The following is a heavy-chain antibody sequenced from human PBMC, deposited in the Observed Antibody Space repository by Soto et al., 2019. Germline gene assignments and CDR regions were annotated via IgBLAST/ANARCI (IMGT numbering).Heavy chain of an antibody. J-gene: IGHJ3*02. CDR3: AKDHIMITFGGVIVPPGGAFDI. CDR1: GFTFSSYA. CDR2: ISGSGGST. D-gene: IGHD3-16*02. Sequence: GGSLRLSCAASGFTFSSYAMSWVRQAPGKGLEWVSAISGSGGSTYYADSVKGRFTISRDNSKNTLYLQMNSLRAEDTAVYYCAKDHIMITFGGVIVPPGGAFDIWGQGTMVTVS. V-gene: IGHV3-23*01.